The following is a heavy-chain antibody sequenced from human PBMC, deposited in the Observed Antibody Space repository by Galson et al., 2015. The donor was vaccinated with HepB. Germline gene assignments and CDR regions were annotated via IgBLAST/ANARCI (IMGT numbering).Heavy chain of an antibody. D-gene: IGHD3-10*01. CDR3: GRIDGSGIDH. CDR2: SWHDGSTR. Sequence: SLGLSCAASGFTFNRHGMHWVRQTPGKGLEWVAASWHDGSTRLYGYSMKGRLTISSENAKNTVSLQMNSLRVEDTAVYYCGRIDGSGIDHWGQGTLVTVSS. CDR1: GFTFNRHG. V-gene: IGHV3-33*03. J-gene: IGHJ4*02.